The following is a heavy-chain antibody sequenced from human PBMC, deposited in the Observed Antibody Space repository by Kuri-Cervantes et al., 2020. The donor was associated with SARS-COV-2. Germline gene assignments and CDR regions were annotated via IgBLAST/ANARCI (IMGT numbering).Heavy chain of an antibody. V-gene: IGHV3-53*01. CDR3: ARVDSYRENYYYYGMDV. D-gene: IGHD3/OR15-3a*01. CDR1: GFTVSSNY. J-gene: IGHJ6*02. CDR2: IYSGGST. Sequence: GESLKISCAASGFTVSSNYMSWVRQAPGKGLEWVSVIYSGGSTYYADSAKGRFTISRDNPKNTLYLQMNSLRAEDTAVYYCARVDSYRENYYYYGMDVWGQGTPVTGYS.